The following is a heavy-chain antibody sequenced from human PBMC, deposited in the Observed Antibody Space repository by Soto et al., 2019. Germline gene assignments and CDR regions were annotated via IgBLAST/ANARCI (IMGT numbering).Heavy chain of an antibody. CDR1: GFTFSSYW. D-gene: IGHD4-17*01. CDR3: ASQGTATTVTTVGAFDI. CDR2: IKQDGSEK. V-gene: IGHV3-7*01. Sequence: EVQLVESGGGLVQPGGSLRLSCAASGFTFSSYWMSWVRQAPGKGLEWVANIKQDGSEKYYVDSVKGRFTISRDNAKNSLYLQMNSLRAEDTAVYYCASQGTATTVTTVGAFDIWGQGTMVTVSS. J-gene: IGHJ3*02.